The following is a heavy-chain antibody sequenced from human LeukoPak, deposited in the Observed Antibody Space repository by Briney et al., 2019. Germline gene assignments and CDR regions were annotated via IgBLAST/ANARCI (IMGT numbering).Heavy chain of an antibody. V-gene: IGHV1-2*02. CDR3: AREYYDSSGYPGDY. J-gene: IGHJ4*02. Sequence: ASVKVSCKASGYTFTGYYMHWVRQAPGQGLEWMGWINPNCGGTNYAQKFQGRVTMTRDTSISTAYMELSRLRSDDTAVYYCAREYYDSSGYPGDYWGQGTLVTVSS. D-gene: IGHD3-22*01. CDR1: GYTFTGYY. CDR2: INPNCGGT.